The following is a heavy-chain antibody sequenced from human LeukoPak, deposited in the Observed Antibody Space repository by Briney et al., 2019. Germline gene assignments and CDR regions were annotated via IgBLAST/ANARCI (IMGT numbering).Heavy chain of an antibody. D-gene: IGHD3-22*01. CDR1: GYTFTGYY. V-gene: IGHV1-2*02. CDR2: INPNSGGT. CDR3: ARWTDYEGAFDI. J-gene: IGHJ3*02. Sequence: ASVKVSCKASGYTFTGYYTHWVRQAPGQGLEWMGWINPNSGGTNYAQKFQGRVTMTRDTSISTAYMELSRLRSDDTAVYYCARWTDYEGAFDIWGQGTMVTVSS.